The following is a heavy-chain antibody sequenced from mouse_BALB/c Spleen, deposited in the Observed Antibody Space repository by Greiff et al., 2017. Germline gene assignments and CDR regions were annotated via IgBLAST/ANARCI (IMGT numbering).Heavy chain of an antibody. Sequence: VKLMESGAELVRPGTSVKVSCKASGYAFTNYLIEWVKQRPGQGLEWIGVINPGSGGTNYNEKFKGKATLTADKSSSTAYMQLSSLTSDDSAVYCCARAYYYGSSPFDYWGQGTTLTVSS. D-gene: IGHD1-1*01. J-gene: IGHJ2*01. CDR2: INPGSGGT. V-gene: IGHV1-54*01. CDR3: ARAYYYGSSPFDY. CDR1: GYAFTNYL.